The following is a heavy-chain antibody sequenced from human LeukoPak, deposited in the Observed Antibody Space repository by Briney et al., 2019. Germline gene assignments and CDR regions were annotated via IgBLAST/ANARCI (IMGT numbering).Heavy chain of an antibody. V-gene: IGHV4-59*01. J-gene: IGHJ4*02. CDR2: IYYSGST. D-gene: IGHD3-22*01. Sequence: SETLSLTCTVSGGSISSYYWSWIRQPPGKGLEWIGYIYYSGSTNYNPSLKSRVTISVDMSKNQFSLKLSSVTAADTAVYYCARDAGPYYYDSKGYFDYWGQGTLVTISS. CDR3: ARDAGPYYYDSKGYFDY. CDR1: GGSISSYY.